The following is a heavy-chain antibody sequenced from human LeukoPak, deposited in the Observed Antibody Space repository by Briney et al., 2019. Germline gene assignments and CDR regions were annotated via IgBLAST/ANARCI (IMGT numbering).Heavy chain of an antibody. CDR1: GFTVSSNY. J-gene: IGHJ4*02. CDR3: ARGHHYYGSSADYY. D-gene: IGHD3-22*01. V-gene: IGHV3-66*01. CDR2: IYSGGST. Sequence: GGPLRLSCAASGFTVSSNYMSWVRQAPGKGLEWVSVIYSGGSTYYADSVKGRFPISRDNSKNTLYLQMNSLRAEDTAVYYCARGHHYYGSSADYYWGQGTLVTVSS.